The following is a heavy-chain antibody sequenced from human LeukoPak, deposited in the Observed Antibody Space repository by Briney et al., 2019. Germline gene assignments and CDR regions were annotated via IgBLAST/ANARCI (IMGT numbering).Heavy chain of an antibody. CDR1: GGSISSYY. CDR3: ARDHDSSGYYQGIDY. V-gene: IGHV4-4*07. D-gene: IGHD3-22*01. Sequence: SETLSLTCTVSGGSISSYYWSWIRQPAGKGLEWIGRIYTSGSTNYNPSLKSRVTISVDTSKNQFSLNLSSVTAADTAVYYCARDHDSSGYYQGIDYWGQGTLVTVSS. J-gene: IGHJ4*02. CDR2: IYTSGST.